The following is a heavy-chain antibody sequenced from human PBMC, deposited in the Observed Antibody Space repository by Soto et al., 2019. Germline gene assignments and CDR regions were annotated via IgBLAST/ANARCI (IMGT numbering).Heavy chain of an antibody. CDR1: GYSLTSYW. V-gene: IGHV5-10-1*01. CDR2: IDPSDSYT. Sequence: EESLKSYCRGSGYSLTSYWISWVRQMPGKGLEWMGRIDPSDSYTNYSPSFQGHVTISADKSISTAYLQWSSLKASDTAMYYCARQGELLNGMDVWGQGTTVTVSS. J-gene: IGHJ6*02. D-gene: IGHD1-26*01. CDR3: ARQGELLNGMDV.